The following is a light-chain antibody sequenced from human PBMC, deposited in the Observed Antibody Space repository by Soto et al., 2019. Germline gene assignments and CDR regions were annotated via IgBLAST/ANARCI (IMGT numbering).Light chain of an antibody. Sequence: EIVLTQSPDTLSLSPGERVTLSCRASQSVGKSYLAWYQQKPGQAPRLLIYGASSRATVIPDRFSGYESGTEYTLTISRLEPEDFAVYYCQQYASSPLTFGGGTKVEIK. CDR3: QQYASSPLT. CDR1: QSVGKSY. J-gene: IGKJ4*01. CDR2: GAS. V-gene: IGKV3-20*01.